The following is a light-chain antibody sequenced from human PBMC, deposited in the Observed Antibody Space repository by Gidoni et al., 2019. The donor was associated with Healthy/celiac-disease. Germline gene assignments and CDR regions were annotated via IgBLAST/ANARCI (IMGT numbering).Light chain of an antibody. CDR2: AAS. V-gene: IGKV1-8*01. CDR3: QQYYSYPLT. J-gene: IGKJ4*01. Sequence: AIRMTQSPSSFSASTGDRVTITCRASQGISSYLAWYQQKPGKAPKLLIYAASTLQSGVPLRFSGGGSGTDFTLTISCLQSEDFATYYCQQYYSYPLTFGGGTKVEIK. CDR1: QGISSY.